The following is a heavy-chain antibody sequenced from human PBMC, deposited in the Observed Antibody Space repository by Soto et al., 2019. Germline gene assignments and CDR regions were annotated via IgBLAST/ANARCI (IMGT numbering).Heavy chain of an antibody. V-gene: IGHV1-18*04. CDR2: ISAYNGNT. J-gene: IGHJ6*02. Sequence: ASVKVSCKASGYTFTSYGISWVRQAPGQGLEWMGWISAYNGNTNYAQKLQGRVTMTTDTSTSTAGMELRGLRSDGTAVYYCSRDRNYVFRGGYWSHLGYYCRDGWRQGSTGTV. CDR3: SRDRNYVFRGGYWSHLGYYCRDG. CDR1: GYTFTSYG. D-gene: IGHD3-3*01.